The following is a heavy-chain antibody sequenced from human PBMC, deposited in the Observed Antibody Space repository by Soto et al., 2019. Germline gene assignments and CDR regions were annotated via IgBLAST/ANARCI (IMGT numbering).Heavy chain of an antibody. CDR2: IYWADDK. CDR1: GFSLSTSGVG. V-gene: IGHV2-5*02. D-gene: IGHD2-21*02. Sequence: QITLKESGPTLVKPTQTLTLTCSFSGFSLSTSGVGVGWIRQPPGKALEWLALIYWADDKRYSPSLRSRLTVTKDTSKNQVVLIMTSMGPVDTAIYYCAKSRCGGDCLQSYASHYYYGMDVWGQGTTVTVSS. J-gene: IGHJ6*02. CDR3: AKSRCGGDCLQSYASHYYYGMDV.